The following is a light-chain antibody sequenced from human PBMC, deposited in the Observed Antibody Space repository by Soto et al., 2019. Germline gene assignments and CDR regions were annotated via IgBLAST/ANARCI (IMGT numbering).Light chain of an antibody. J-gene: IGKJ4*01. Sequence: DIQMTQSPSTLSASVGDRVTITCRASQSINSWLAWYQQKPGKAPKFLIFKASNLESGVPSRFSGSGSGTEFTLTISSLRPDDFATYYCQQYNSYPVTFGGGTKVETK. V-gene: IGKV1-5*03. CDR1: QSINSW. CDR2: KAS. CDR3: QQYNSYPVT.